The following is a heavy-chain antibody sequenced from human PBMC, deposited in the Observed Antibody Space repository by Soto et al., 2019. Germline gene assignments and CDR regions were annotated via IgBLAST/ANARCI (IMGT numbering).Heavy chain of an antibody. Sequence: PRQALRVPCKGSGCKFAGYWIAGGRRMPGKGLELMGSIYPSASDTRYRPSFQGPVTISADKSISSAYLQWTRLRDSVTATYYCASGGVSTRTCDYWGHGTPGTVSP. CDR1: GCKFAGYW. V-gene: IGHV5-51*01. J-gene: IGHJ4*01. D-gene: IGHD3-3*01. CDR2: IYPSASDT. CDR3: ASGGVSTRTCDY.